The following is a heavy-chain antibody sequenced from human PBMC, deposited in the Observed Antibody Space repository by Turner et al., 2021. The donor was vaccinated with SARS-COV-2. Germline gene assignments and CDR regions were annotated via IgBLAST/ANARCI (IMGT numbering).Heavy chain of an antibody. CDR3: TRELGYCSDGSCRFEYDY. Sequence: QVQLQESGPGLVKPSATLSLTCTVSGASISGSYWSWVRQPPGKGLEWIGYIHFSGTTNYNPSLRSRFTISLDTSKSQFSLHLRSVTAADTAVYYCTRELGYCSDGSCRFEYDYWCQGTLVTVSS. D-gene: IGHD2-15*01. V-gene: IGHV4-59*01. J-gene: IGHJ4*02. CDR1: GASISGSY. CDR2: IHFSGTT.